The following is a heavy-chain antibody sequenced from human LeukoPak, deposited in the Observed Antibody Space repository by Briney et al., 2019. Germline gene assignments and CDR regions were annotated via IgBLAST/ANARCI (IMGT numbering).Heavy chain of an antibody. D-gene: IGHD1-26*01. V-gene: IGHV1-69*05. CDR3: AREHSGSYYGEGYYFDY. CDR2: IIPIFGTA. CDR1: GGTFSSYA. J-gene: IGHJ4*02. Sequence: SVKVSCKASGGTFSSYAISWVRQAPGQGLEWMGGIIPIFGTANYAQKFQGRVTITTDESTSTAYMELSSLRSEDTAVYYCAREHSGSYYGEGYYFDYWAREPWSPSPQ.